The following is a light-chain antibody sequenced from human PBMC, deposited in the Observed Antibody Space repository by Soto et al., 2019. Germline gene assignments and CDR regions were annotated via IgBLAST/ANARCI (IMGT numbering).Light chain of an antibody. CDR2: EVS. J-gene: IGLJ1*01. Sequence: QSVLTQPASVSGSPGQSITISCTGTSSDVGGYNYVSWYQQHPGKAPKLMIYEVSNRPSGVSNRFSGSKSGNTASLTISGLQAGDEADYYCSSYTRSSTLVFGTGTKVT. CDR1: SSDVGGYNY. CDR3: SSYTRSSTLV. V-gene: IGLV2-14*01.